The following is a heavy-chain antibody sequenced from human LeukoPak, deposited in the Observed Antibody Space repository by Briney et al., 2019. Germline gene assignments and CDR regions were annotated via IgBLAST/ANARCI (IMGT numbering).Heavy chain of an antibody. CDR3: ARGSWNDGGRFDY. J-gene: IGHJ4*02. D-gene: IGHD1-1*01. V-gene: IGHV3-66*01. CDR2: IYSGGST. CDR1: GFTVSSNY. Sequence: PGGSLRLSCAASGFTVSSNYMSWVRQAPGKGLEWVSVIYSGGSTYYADSVKGRFTISRDNSKNTLYLQMNSLRAEDTAVYYCARGSWNDGGRFDYWGQGTLVTVSS.